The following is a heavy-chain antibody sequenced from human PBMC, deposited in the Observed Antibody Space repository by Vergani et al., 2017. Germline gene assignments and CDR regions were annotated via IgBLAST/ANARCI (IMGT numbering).Heavy chain of an antibody. J-gene: IGHJ5*02. CDR2: INPSSGIT. V-gene: IGHV1-46*01. CDR3: ARDRIYDYWSGYSGFDP. D-gene: IGHD3-3*01. Sequence: QVQLVQSGAEVKKPGASVTVSCKASGYTFSTYYMHWVRQAPGQGLEWKGIINPSSGITIYAQKFQGRVTMTRDTSTSTVYMELSSLRSDDTAVYYCARDRIYDYWSGYSGFDPWGQGTLVTVSS. CDR1: GYTFSTYY.